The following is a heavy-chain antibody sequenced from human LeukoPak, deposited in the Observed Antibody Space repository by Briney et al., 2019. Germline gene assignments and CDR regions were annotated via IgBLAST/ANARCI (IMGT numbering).Heavy chain of an antibody. CDR2: IRANNGNT. Sequence: ASVKVSCKASGSTFTSYGTSWVRQAPGHGLEWMGWIRANNGNTRHARTIQGRVTMTTDTSTSTGYMELRSLRSGDTAVYYCARDRGGDCSSTSGRPGKIQDYWGQGTLVTVSS. CDR1: GSTFTSYG. V-gene: IGHV1-18*01. D-gene: IGHD2-2*01. J-gene: IGHJ4*02. CDR3: ARDRGGDCSSTSGRPGKIQDY.